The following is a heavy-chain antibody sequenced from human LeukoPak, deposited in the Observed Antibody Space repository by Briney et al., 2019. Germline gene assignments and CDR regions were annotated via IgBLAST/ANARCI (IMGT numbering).Heavy chain of an antibody. Sequence: PSETLSLTCAVYGGSFSGYYWSWIRQPPGKGLEWIGEINHSGSTNYNPSLKSRVTISVDTSKNQFSLKLSSVTAADTAVYYCARGATRYYYSSGNVKGGYWGQGTLVTVSS. J-gene: IGHJ4*02. V-gene: IGHV4-34*01. CDR2: INHSGST. D-gene: IGHD3-10*01. CDR3: ARGATRYYYSSGNVKGGY. CDR1: GGSFSGYY.